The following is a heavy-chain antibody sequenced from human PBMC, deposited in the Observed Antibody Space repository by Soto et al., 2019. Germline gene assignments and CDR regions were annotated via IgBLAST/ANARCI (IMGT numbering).Heavy chain of an antibody. J-gene: IGHJ6*02. V-gene: IGHV4-59*01. D-gene: IGHD3-10*01. CDR2: MYYGGST. CDR3: ARGSYGSGTPYYYGMDV. Sequence: PSETLSLNCTISGASIGSYYWTWIRQPPGKGLEWIGYMYYGGSTNYNPSLKSRVTISVDTSKNQFSLKLSSVAAADTAVYYCARGSYGSGTPYYYGMDVWGQGTTVT. CDR1: GASIGSYY.